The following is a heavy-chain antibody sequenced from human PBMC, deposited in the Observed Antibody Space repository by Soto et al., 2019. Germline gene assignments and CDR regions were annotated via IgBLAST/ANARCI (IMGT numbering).Heavy chain of an antibody. Sequence: SETLSLTCAVYGGSFSGYYWSWIRQPPGKGLEWIGEINHSGSTNYNPSLKSRVTISVDTSKNQFSLKVRSVTAADTAVYYCVRSQGAYYYYYGMDVWGQGTTVTVSS. V-gene: IGHV4-34*01. CDR3: VRSQGAYYYYYGMDV. CDR1: GGSFSGYY. J-gene: IGHJ6*02. CDR2: INHSGST.